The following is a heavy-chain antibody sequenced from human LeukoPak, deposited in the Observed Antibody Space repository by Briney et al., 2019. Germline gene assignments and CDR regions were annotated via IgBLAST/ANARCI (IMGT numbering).Heavy chain of an antibody. CDR1: GGSISSYF. J-gene: IGHJ4*02. Sequence: PSETLSLTCTVSGGSISSYFWSWIRQPAGKGLEWIGRIYTSGSTNYNPSLKSRVTISVDTSKNQFSLKLSSVTAADTAVYYCAREAWASGHKGVDFWGQGTLVTVSS. D-gene: IGHD3-16*01. V-gene: IGHV4-4*07. CDR2: IYTSGST. CDR3: AREAWASGHKGVDF.